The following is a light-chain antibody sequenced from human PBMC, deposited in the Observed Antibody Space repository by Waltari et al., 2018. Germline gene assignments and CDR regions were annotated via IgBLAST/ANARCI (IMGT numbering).Light chain of an antibody. CDR2: ATS. Sequence: QTVVTQEPSLTVSPGGTVTLTCSSRTGAVTSGQYPNWFQQKPGQAPRALIYATSNKYTGTPARFSGSLLGDKAALTLSGVQPEDGADYYCLLYSGGAHLFGGGTKLTVL. V-gene: IGLV7-43*01. J-gene: IGLJ2*01. CDR1: TGAVTSGQY. CDR3: LLYSGGAHL.